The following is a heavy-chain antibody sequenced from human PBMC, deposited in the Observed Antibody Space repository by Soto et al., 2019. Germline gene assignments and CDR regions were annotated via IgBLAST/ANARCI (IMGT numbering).Heavy chain of an antibody. CDR3: ARGVTGCSGGSCYRRSVSTYGMDV. CDR2: IIPILGIA. Sequence: GASVKVSCKASGGTFSSYTISWVRQAPGQGLEWMGRIIPILGIANYAQKFQGRVTITADKSTSTAYMELSSLRSEDTAVYYCARGVTGCSGGSCYRRSVSTYGMDVWGQGTTVTVSS. CDR1: GGTFSSYT. J-gene: IGHJ6*02. D-gene: IGHD2-15*01. V-gene: IGHV1-69*02.